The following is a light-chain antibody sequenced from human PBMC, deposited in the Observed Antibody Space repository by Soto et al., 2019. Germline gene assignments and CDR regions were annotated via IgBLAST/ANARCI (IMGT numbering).Light chain of an antibody. CDR3: QQYGSSPPLT. CDR1: QSVSSSY. Sequence: IVLTQSPGTLSLSPGERATLSCRASQSVSSSYLTWYQQKPGQAPKVLIYGASSRATGIPDRFSGSGSGTDFTLSISRLEPEDFAVYYCQQYGSSPPLTFGGGTKVDVK. CDR2: GAS. J-gene: IGKJ4*01. V-gene: IGKV3-20*01.